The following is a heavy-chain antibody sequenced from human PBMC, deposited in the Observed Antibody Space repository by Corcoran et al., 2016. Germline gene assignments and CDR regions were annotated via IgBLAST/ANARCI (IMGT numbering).Heavy chain of an antibody. V-gene: IGHV3-30*18. D-gene: IGHD2-8*01. Sequence: QVQLVESGGGVVQPGRSLRLSCAASGFTFITYGMHWVRQAPGKGLEWVKVISYDGSNKYYADSVKGRFTISRDNSKNTLYLQMNSLRVEDTAMYYCAKGGGGQWSGGAFNIWGQGTVVSVSS. CDR1: GFTFITYG. CDR2: ISYDGSNK. J-gene: IGHJ3*02. CDR3: AKGGGGQWSGGAFNI.